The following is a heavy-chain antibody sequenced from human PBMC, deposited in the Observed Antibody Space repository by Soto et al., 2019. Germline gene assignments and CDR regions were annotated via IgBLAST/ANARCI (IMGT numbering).Heavy chain of an antibody. CDR2: IYYSGST. CDR1: GGSLSSGGYY. CDR3: AKDQIHGDTGWFDP. J-gene: IGHJ5*02. V-gene: IGHV4-31*03. D-gene: IGHD4-17*01. Sequence: QVQLQESGPGLVNPSQTLSLTCTVSGGSLSSGGYYWSWTRQHPGKGLEWIGCIYYSGSTYYNPSLKSRVTISVDTSKNQFSLKLSSVTAADTAVYYCAKDQIHGDTGWFDPWGQGTLVAVSS.